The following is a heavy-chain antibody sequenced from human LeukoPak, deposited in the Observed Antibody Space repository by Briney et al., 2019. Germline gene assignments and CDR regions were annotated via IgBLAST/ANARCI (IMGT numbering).Heavy chain of an antibody. J-gene: IGHJ4*02. CDR3: AKDSAYYYDFWSGYYAGDY. Sequence: GGSLRLSCAASGFTFSSYAMSWVRQAPGKGLEWVSAISGSGGSTYHADSVKGRFTISRDNSKNTLYLQMNSLRAEDTAVYYCAKDSAYYYDFWSGYYAGDYWGQGTLVTVSS. CDR2: ISGSGGST. D-gene: IGHD3-3*01. CDR1: GFTFSSYA. V-gene: IGHV3-23*01.